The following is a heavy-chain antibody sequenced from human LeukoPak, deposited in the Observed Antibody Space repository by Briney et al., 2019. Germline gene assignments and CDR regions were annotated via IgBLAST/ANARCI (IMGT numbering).Heavy chain of an antibody. D-gene: IGHD1-26*01. CDR1: GFTFSNYW. CDR3: VRVEYSGSHYLFDL. CDR2: IYSGGST. Sequence: GGSLRLSCAASGFTFSNYWMHWVRQAPGKGLEWVSVIYSGGSTYYADSVKGRFIISRDNSKSTLYLQMNSLRAEDTAVYYCVRVEYSGSHYLFDLWGQGTLVTVSS. V-gene: IGHV3-53*01. J-gene: IGHJ4*02.